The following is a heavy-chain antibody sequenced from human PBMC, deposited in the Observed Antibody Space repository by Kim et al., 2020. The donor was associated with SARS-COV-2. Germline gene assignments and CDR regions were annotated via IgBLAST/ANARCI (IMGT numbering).Heavy chain of an antibody. V-gene: IGHV3-21*01. J-gene: IGHJ4*02. CDR3: ARAGITMIVVEVYYFDY. D-gene: IGHD3-22*01. Sequence: VKGRFTISRENAKNSLYLKMNSLRAEDTAVYYCARAGITMIVVEVYYFDYWGQGTLVTVSS.